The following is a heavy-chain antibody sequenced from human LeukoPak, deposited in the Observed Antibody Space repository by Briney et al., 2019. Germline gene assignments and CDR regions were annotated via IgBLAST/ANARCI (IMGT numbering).Heavy chain of an antibody. CDR3: ARDPGSGWYGSGYGMDV. J-gene: IGHJ6*02. V-gene: IGHV4-31*03. D-gene: IGHD6-19*01. CDR1: GGSISSGGYY. Sequence: SETLSLTCTVSGGSISSGGYYWSWIRQHPGKGLVWIGYIYYSGSTYYNPSLKSRVTISVDTSKNQFSLKLSSVTAADTAVYYCARDPGSGWYGSGYGMDVWGQGTTVTVSS. CDR2: IYYSGST.